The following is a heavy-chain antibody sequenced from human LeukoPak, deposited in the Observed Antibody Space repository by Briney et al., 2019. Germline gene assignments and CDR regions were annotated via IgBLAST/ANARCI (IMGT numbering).Heavy chain of an antibody. CDR3: AKDPYSSGWFSFDY. Sequence: GGSLRLSCAASGFTFSSYAVNWVRQAPGKGLEWVSAISGSGGSTYYADSVKGRFTISRDNSKNTLYLQMNSLRAEDTAVYYCAKDPYSSGWFSFDYWGQGTLVTVSS. V-gene: IGHV3-23*01. J-gene: IGHJ4*02. CDR1: GFTFSSYA. CDR2: ISGSGGST. D-gene: IGHD6-19*01.